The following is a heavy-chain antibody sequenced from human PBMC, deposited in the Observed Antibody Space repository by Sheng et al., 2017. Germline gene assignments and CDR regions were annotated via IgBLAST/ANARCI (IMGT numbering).Heavy chain of an antibody. V-gene: IGHV1-69*10. J-gene: IGHJ5*02. D-gene: IGHD2-2*02. Sequence: QVHLVQSGAQVKKPGSSVKVSCKASGGSFSTYAISWLRQAPGQGLEWMGGIIPSLGIANSAQRFQGRVTITADKSTSTVYMDLSSLRSEDTAVYYCARGDCTSTSCYTTWFDPWGQGTLVTVSS. CDR3: ARGDCTSTSCYTTWFDP. CDR2: IIPSLGIA. CDR1: GGSFSTYA.